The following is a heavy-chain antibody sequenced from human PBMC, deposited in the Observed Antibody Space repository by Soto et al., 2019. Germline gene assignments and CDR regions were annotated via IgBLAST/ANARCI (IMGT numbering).Heavy chain of an antibody. Sequence: GXSVKVSCEASGYSFIDYYIHWVRQAPGQGFEWMGRISPKSGGTNYAQKFEGRVTMTWDTSLNTAYMELSSLISDDTAVYYCARPPGYISDWYYFDLWGQGTLVTVSS. D-gene: IGHD3-9*01. CDR1: GYSFIDYY. CDR2: ISPKSGGT. J-gene: IGHJ4*02. CDR3: ARPPGYISDWYYFDL. V-gene: IGHV1-2*02.